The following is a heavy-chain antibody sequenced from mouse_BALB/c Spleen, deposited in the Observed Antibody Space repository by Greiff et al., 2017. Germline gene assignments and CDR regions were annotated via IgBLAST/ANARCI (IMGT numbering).Heavy chain of an antibody. D-gene: IGHD1-1*01. CDR3: TRGYGSSYRFAY. CDR2: INPSNGGT. V-gene: IGHV1S81*02. Sequence: VQVVESGAELVKPGASVKLSCKASGYTFTSYWMHWVKQRPGQGLEWIGGINPSNGGTNFNEKFKSKATLTVDKSSSTAYMQLSSLTSEDSAVYYCTRGYGSSYRFAYWGQGTLVTVSA. J-gene: IGHJ3*01. CDR1: GYTFTSYW.